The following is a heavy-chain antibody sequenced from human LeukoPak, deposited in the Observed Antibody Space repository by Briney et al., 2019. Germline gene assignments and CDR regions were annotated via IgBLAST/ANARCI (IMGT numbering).Heavy chain of an antibody. CDR3: ARENYYDSSGYYYASRTLDS. J-gene: IGHJ4*02. Sequence: GGSLRLSCAASGFTFSSYWMHWVRQAPGTGLVWVSRINSDENSTIYADSVKGRFTISRDNAKNTLYLQMDSLRAEDTAVYYCARENYYDSSGYYYASRTLDSWGQGTLVTVSS. D-gene: IGHD3-22*01. CDR2: INSDENST. CDR1: GFTFSSYW. V-gene: IGHV3-74*01.